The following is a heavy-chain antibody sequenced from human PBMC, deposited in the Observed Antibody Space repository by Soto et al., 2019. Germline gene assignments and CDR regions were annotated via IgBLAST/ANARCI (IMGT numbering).Heavy chain of an antibody. J-gene: IGHJ4*02. CDR1: AFTFSSYS. CDR2: ISSSGNDR. CDR3: ANNWNSGGTCCPDY. D-gene: IGHD2-15*01. Sequence: EVQLVESGGGLVKPGGSLRLSCVASAFTFSSYSMTWVRQAPGKGLEWVSSISSSGNDRYYADSVKGRFTISRDNAENSLYLQMHSLRAEDTGVYYCANNWNSGGTCCPDYWGQGTLVTVSS. V-gene: IGHV3-21*01.